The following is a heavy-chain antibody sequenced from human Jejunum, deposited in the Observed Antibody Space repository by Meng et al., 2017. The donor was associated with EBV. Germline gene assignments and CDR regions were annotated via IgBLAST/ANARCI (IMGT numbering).Heavy chain of an antibody. Sequence: MQLAESGGGVVRPGGSLRLSCVASGFTLEDYGMNWVRQVPGKGLEWVATINWDGRRTGYADSVKGRFTISRDNAKNSLYLQMNSLRAEDTALYHCARDKRGAGYCHDYWGQGTLVTVSS. CDR3: ARDKRGAGYCHDY. J-gene: IGHJ4*02. V-gene: IGHV3-20*01. D-gene: IGHD2-2*03. CDR1: GFTLEDYG. CDR2: INWDGRRT.